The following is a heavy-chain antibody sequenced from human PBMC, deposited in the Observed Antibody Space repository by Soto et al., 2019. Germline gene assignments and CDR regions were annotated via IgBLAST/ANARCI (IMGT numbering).Heavy chain of an antibody. CDR1: GGSISSGGYY. D-gene: IGHD3-22*01. J-gene: IGHJ4*02. CDR2: IYYSGST. CDR3: ARWVDYYDSSGYYYFDY. Sequence: SETLSLTCTVSGGSISSGGYYWSWIRQHPGKGLEWIGYIYYSGSTYYNPSLKSRVTISVDTSKNQFSLKLSSVTAADTAVYYCARWVDYYDSSGYYYFDYWGQGTLVTVSS. V-gene: IGHV4-31*03.